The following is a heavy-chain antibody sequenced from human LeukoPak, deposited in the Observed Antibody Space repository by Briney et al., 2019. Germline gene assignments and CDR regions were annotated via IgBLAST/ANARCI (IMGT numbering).Heavy chain of an antibody. Sequence: ASVKVSCKASGYTFTGYYMHWVRQAPGQGLEWMGWINPSSGGTNYAQKFQGRVTMTRDTSISTAYMELSRLRSDDTAVHYCARGAGYYYYYMDVWGKGTTVTVSS. CDR3: ARGAGYYYYYMDV. J-gene: IGHJ6*03. V-gene: IGHV1-2*02. CDR2: INPSSGGT. CDR1: GYTFTGYY. D-gene: IGHD6-19*01.